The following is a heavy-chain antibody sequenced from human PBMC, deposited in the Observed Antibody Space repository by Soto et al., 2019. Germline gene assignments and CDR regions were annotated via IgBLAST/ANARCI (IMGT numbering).Heavy chain of an antibody. CDR2: TYYRSNWYN. D-gene: IGHD6-13*01. J-gene: IGHJ4*02. Sequence: QVQLQQSGPGLVKPSQTLSLTCAISGDSVSSNSATWTWIRQSPSRGLEWMGRTYYRSNWYNDYEVSVKSRLTITPDTSTNHFSLQLNSVSPEDTAVYSCERTSLEAGHFDFWGQGTLVTVSS. CDR3: ERTSLEAGHFDF. V-gene: IGHV6-1*01. CDR1: GDSVSSNSAT.